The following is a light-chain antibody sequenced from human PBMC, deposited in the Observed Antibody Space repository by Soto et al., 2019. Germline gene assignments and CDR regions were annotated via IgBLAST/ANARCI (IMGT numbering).Light chain of an antibody. CDR3: QQYHSYWT. CDR1: QNIRSR. J-gene: IGKJ1*01. Sequence: DFQMTQSPSTLSASVGDRVTITCRASQNIRSRLAWFQQKPGKAPKLLIYDASSVESGVPQRFSGSGSGTEFTLTISSLQTDDFATYYCQQYHSYWTFGQGTKVE. CDR2: DAS. V-gene: IGKV1-5*01.